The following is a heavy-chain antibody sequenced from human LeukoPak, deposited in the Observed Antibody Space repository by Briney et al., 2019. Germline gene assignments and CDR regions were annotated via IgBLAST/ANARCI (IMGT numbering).Heavy chain of an antibody. Sequence: GASVKVSCKVSGYTLTELSMHWVRQAPGKGLEWMGIFNPTGGSTTYAQKFQGRVTMTRDTSTSTVYMELSSLRSDDTAVYYCARTAARRFDYWGQGTLVTVSS. CDR3: ARTAARRFDY. D-gene: IGHD6-6*01. CDR1: GYTLTELS. V-gene: IGHV1-46*01. CDR2: FNPTGGST. J-gene: IGHJ4*02.